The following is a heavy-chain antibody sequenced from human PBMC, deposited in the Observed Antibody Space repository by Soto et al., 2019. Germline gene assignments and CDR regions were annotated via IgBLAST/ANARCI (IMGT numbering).Heavy chain of an antibody. V-gene: IGHV3-23*01. CDR1: GFTFSAYA. J-gene: IGHJ4*02. CDR2: ISGSDGAT. Sequence: GGSLRLSCAASGFTFSAYAMTWVRQAPGKGLEWVSIISGSDGATYYADSVKGRFTISRDNSKSTLYLQMNSLRAEDTAVYYCSRQDYITTWYITFWGQGTLVTVSS. D-gene: IGHD6-13*01. CDR3: SRQDYITTWYITF.